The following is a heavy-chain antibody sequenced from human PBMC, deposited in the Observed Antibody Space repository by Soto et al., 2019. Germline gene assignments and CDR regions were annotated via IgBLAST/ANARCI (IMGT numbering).Heavy chain of an antibody. D-gene: IGHD3-22*01. Sequence: QVQLVESGGGVVQPGRSLRLSCAASGFTFSSYAMHWVRQAPGKGLEWVAVISYDGSNKYYADSVKGRFTISRDNSKNTLYLQMNSLRAEDTAVYYCARAIEKITMIVVVIYWGQGTLVTVSS. CDR3: ARAIEKITMIVVVIY. CDR2: ISYDGSNK. J-gene: IGHJ4*02. CDR1: GFTFSSYA. V-gene: IGHV3-30-3*01.